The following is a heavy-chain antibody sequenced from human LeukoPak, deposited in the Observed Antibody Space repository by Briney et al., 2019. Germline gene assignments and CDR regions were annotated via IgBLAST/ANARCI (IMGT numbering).Heavy chain of an antibody. CDR2: IKSKTDGETT. V-gene: IGHV3-15*01. Sequence: GGSLRLSCAASGFTFSSYAMSWVRQAPGKGLGWIGRIKSKTDGETTNYAEPVRGRFTISRDDSKSAVYLQMNSLKIEDTAVYYCTTDLGTYYHGSQRLIPIDYWGQGTLVTVSS. J-gene: IGHJ4*02. CDR1: GFTFSSYA. D-gene: IGHD3-10*01. CDR3: TTDLGTYYHGSQRLIPIDY.